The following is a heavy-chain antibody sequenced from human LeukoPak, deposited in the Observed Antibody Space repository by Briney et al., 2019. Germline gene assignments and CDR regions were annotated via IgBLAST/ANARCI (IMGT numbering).Heavy chain of an antibody. V-gene: IGHV1-18*01. CDR1: GYTFTSYG. CDR2: ISAYNGNT. Sequence: ASVKVSCKASGYTFTSYGISWVRQAPGQGLEWMGWISAYNGNTNYAQKLQGRVTMTTDTSTSTAYMGLRSLRSDDTAVYYCARDLTVATITDAFDIWGQGTMVTVSS. CDR3: ARDLTVATITDAFDI. D-gene: IGHD5-12*01. J-gene: IGHJ3*02.